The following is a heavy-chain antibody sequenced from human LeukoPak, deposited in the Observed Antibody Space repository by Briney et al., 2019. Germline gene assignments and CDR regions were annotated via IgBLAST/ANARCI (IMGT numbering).Heavy chain of an antibody. J-gene: IGHJ5*02. CDR1: GGTFSSYA. V-gene: IGHV1-69*05. CDR2: ITPIFGTA. Sequence: GASVKVSCKASGGTFSSYAISWVRQAPGQGLEWMGRITPIFGTANYAQKFQGRVTITTDESTSTAYMELSSLRSEDTAVYYCAGERITIFGVELTNNWFDPWGQGTLVTVSS. D-gene: IGHD3-3*01. CDR3: AGERITIFGVELTNNWFDP.